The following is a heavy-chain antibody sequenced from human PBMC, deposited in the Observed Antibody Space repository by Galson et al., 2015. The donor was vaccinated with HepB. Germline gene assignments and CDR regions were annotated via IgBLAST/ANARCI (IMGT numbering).Heavy chain of an antibody. CDR3: AKLTSLVAATPRERTLNFDY. Sequence: SLRLSCAASGFTFSSYAMSWVRQAPGKGLEWVSAISGSGGSTYYADSVKGRFTISRDNSKNTLYLQMNSLRAEDTAVYYCAKLTSLVAATPRERTLNFDYWGQGTLVTVSS. CDR2: ISGSGGST. D-gene: IGHD2-15*01. CDR1: GFTFSSYA. J-gene: IGHJ4*02. V-gene: IGHV3-23*01.